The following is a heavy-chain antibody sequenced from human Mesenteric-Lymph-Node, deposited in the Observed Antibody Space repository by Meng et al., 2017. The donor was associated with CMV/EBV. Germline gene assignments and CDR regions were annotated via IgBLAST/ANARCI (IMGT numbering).Heavy chain of an antibody. Sequence: RQAPGQGFEWMGWIIPVLRAGYPAQRFQGRVTISADKSTTTAYMELSSLTSEDTAVYYCASSRAIDCSTGSCYERVAAAGMYSFDYWGQGTLVTVSS. CDR2: IIPVLRAG. J-gene: IGHJ4*02. D-gene: IGHD2-2*01. CDR3: ASSRAIDCSTGSCYERVAAAGMYSFDY. V-gene: IGHV1-69*08.